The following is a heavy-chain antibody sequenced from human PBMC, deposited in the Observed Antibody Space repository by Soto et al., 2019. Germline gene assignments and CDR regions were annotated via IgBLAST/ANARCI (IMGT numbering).Heavy chain of an antibody. CDR3: ARHLRLVGFGEFDL. Sequence: EVQLVESGGGLVQPGGSLRLSCAASGFTVSSNYMSWVRQAPGKGLEWVSFMYSGGTTHYADSVRGRFTISRHNSKNTLYLEMNSLRAEDTALYYCARHLRLVGFGEFDLWGRGTPVTVSS. CDR1: GFTVSSNY. CDR2: MYSGGTT. J-gene: IGHJ2*01. V-gene: IGHV3-53*04. D-gene: IGHD3-10*01.